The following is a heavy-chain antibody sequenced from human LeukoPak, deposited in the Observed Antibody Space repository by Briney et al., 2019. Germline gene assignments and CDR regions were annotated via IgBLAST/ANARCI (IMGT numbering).Heavy chain of an antibody. CDR3: ARSPESSGWYGVLYFDS. D-gene: IGHD6-19*01. CDR1: GGSISSYC. V-gene: IGHV4-59*01. Sequence: SETLSLTCTVSGGSISSYCWNWIRQPPGKGLEWIGYFYYSGSTNYNPSLRSRVTISVDTSKNQFSLKLSSVTAADTAVYYCARSPESSGWYGVLYFDSWGQGSLVTVSS. J-gene: IGHJ4*02. CDR2: FYYSGST.